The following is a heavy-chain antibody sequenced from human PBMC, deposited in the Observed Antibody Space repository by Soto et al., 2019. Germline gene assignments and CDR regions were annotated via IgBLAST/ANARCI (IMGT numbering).Heavy chain of an antibody. CDR3: ARDSSDFWSGYRYDFDY. CDR2: IWYDGSNK. Sequence: QVQLVESGGGVVQPGRSLRLSCAASGFTFSSYGMHWVRQAPGKGLEWVAVIWYDGSNKYYADSVKGRFTISRDNSKNRLYLQMNSLRAEDTAVYYCARDSSDFWSGYRYDFDYWGQGTLVTVSS. CDR1: GFTFSSYG. V-gene: IGHV3-33*01. D-gene: IGHD3-3*01. J-gene: IGHJ4*02.